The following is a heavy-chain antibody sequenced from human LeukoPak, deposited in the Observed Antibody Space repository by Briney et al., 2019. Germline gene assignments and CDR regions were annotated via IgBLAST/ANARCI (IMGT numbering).Heavy chain of an antibody. CDR2: MNPNSGNT. Sequence: EASVKVSCKASGYTFTSYDINWVRQATGQGLEWTGWMNPNSGNTGYAQKFQGRVSMTSNTSISTAYMELSSLRSEDTAVYYCARGLRREQQLLRAFDDWGQGTLVTVSS. J-gene: IGHJ4*02. D-gene: IGHD6-13*01. V-gene: IGHV1-8*01. CDR1: GYTFTSYD. CDR3: ARGLRREQQLLRAFDD.